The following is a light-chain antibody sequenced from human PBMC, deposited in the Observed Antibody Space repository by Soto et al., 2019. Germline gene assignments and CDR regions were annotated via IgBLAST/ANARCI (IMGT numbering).Light chain of an antibody. Sequence: QSALTQPASVSWSPGQSITISCTGTSSDVGGYNYVSWYQQHPGKAPKLMIYEVSNRPSGVSNRFSGSKSGNTASLTISGLQAEDEADYYCSSYTISSTLEMVFGGGTKLTVL. CDR2: EVS. CDR1: SSDVGGYNY. CDR3: SSYTISSTLEMV. J-gene: IGLJ2*01. V-gene: IGLV2-14*01.